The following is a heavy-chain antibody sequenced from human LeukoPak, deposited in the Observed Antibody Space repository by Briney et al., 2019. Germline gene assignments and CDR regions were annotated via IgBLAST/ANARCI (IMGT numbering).Heavy chain of an antibody. CDR1: GGSISSDNYY. V-gene: IGHV4-61*02. CDR2: IYTSGST. Sequence: PSKTLSLTCTVSGGSISSDNYYWSWIRQPAGKGLEWIGRIYTSGSTNYNPSLKSRVTKSVDTSKNQFSLKLSSVTAADTAVYYCARDSKSSTWYSSFDHWGQGTLVTVSS. J-gene: IGHJ4*02. CDR3: ARDSKSSTWYSSFDH. D-gene: IGHD6-13*01.